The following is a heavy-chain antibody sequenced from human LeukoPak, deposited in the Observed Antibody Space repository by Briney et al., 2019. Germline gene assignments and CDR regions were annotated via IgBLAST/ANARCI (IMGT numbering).Heavy chain of an antibody. CDR2: VYVSGSS. Sequence: SETLSLTCTVSDNSISSFYWNWLRQPAGKGLEWIGRVYVSGSSYYSPSLRNRITMSVDTSKNQFSLKLRYVTAADTAVYYCAREETEYSINWYVSGFDSWGRGTLFTVSS. CDR1: DNSISSFY. V-gene: IGHV4-4*07. CDR3: AREETEYSINWYVSGFDS. D-gene: IGHD6-13*01. J-gene: IGHJ4*02.